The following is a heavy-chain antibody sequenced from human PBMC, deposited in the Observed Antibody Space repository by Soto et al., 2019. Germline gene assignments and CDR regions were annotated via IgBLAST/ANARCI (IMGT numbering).Heavy chain of an antibody. Sequence: QTRSVSSAICGDSVSSKRDAWNWVRHSPSRGLEWLGRTYYKSKWNNDYALSVKSRITINPDTSKNQLSLHLYSVTPEDTAVYYCTGITWFRGMDVWGQGTPDTVSS. J-gene: IGHJ6*02. CDR1: GDSVSSKRDA. CDR3: TGITWFRGMDV. CDR2: TYYKSKWNN. V-gene: IGHV6-1*01. D-gene: IGHD3-10*01.